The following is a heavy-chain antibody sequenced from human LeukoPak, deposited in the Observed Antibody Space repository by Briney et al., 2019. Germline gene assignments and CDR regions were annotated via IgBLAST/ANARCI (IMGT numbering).Heavy chain of an antibody. J-gene: IGHJ4*02. D-gene: IGHD3-10*01. CDR3: ARVPTALLLWFGELLSYFDY. V-gene: IGHV3-7*01. Sequence: GGSLRLSCAASGFTFSSYGMHWVRQAPGKGLEWVANINQDGSEKYYVDSVKGRFTISRDNAKNSLYLQMNSLRAEDTAVYYCARVPTALLLWFGELLSYFDYWGQGTLVTVSS. CDR2: INQDGSEK. CDR1: GFTFSSYG.